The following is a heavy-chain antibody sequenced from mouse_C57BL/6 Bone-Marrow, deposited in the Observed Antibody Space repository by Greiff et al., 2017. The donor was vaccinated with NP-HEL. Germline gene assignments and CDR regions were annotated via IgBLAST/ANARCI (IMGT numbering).Heavy chain of an antibody. CDR1: GFTFSSYA. CDR3: ARDSVLTTVVEGNYFDY. CDR2: ISDGGSYT. V-gene: IGHV5-4*01. J-gene: IGHJ2*01. Sequence: DVHLVESGGGLVKPGGSLKLSCAASGFTFSSYAMSWVRQTPEKRLEWVATISDGGSYTYYPDNVKGRFTISRDNAKNNLYLQMSHLKSEDTAMYYCARDSVLTTVVEGNYFDYWGQGTTLTVSS. D-gene: IGHD1-1*01.